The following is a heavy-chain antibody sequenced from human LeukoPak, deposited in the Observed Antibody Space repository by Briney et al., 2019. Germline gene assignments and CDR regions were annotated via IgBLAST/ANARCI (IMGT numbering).Heavy chain of an antibody. CDR3: ARLFYYGSGIADY. Sequence: PSETLSLTCAVSDYSISSGYFWGWIRQPPGKGREWIGNIYHSGSTSYNPSLKGRVTISVDTSKNQFYLKLRSVTAADTAVYYCARLFYYGSGIADYWGQGTLVTVSS. D-gene: IGHD3-10*01. CDR1: DYSISSGYF. V-gene: IGHV4-38-2*01. J-gene: IGHJ4*02. CDR2: IYHSGST.